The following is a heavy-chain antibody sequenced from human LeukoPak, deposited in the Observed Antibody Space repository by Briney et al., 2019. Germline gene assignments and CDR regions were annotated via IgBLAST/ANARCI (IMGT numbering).Heavy chain of an antibody. Sequence: GGSLRLSCAASVFTFSSYCMSWVRQAPGKGLEWVANIKQDGREKYYVDSVKGRFTISRDNAKNSLYLQMNSLRAEDTAVYYCARDLLMEDFWSGYLDYWGQGTQVTVSS. J-gene: IGHJ4*02. V-gene: IGHV3-7*01. CDR3: ARDLLMEDFWSGYLDY. CDR1: VFTFSSYC. CDR2: IKQDGREK. D-gene: IGHD3-3*01.